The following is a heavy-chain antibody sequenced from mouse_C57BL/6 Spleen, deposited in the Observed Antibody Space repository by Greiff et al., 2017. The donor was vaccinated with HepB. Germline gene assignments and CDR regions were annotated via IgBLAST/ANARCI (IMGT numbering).Heavy chain of an antibody. CDR1: GYTFTSYW. V-gene: IGHV1-72*01. Sequence: VQLQQPGAELVKPGASVKLSCKASGYTFTSYWMHWVKQRPGRGLEWIGRIDPNSGGTKYNEKFKSKATLTVDKPSSTAYMQLSSLTSEDSAVYYCARGVTTVVGDPWFAYWGQGTLVTVSA. CDR3: ARGVTTVVGDPWFAY. CDR2: IDPNSGGT. J-gene: IGHJ3*01. D-gene: IGHD1-1*01.